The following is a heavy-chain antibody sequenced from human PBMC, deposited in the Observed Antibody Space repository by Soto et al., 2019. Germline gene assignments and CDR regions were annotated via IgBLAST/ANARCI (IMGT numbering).Heavy chain of an antibody. D-gene: IGHD3-9*01. J-gene: IGHJ4*02. CDR2: INHSGST. Sequence: GSLRLSCAASGFTFSSYWMSWIRQPPGKGLEWIGEINHSGSTNYNPSLKSRVTISVDTSKNQFSLKLSSVTAADTAVYYCARVPIRYFDAFDYWGQGTLVTVSS. V-gene: IGHV4-34*01. CDR3: ARVPIRYFDAFDY. CDR1: GFTFSSYW.